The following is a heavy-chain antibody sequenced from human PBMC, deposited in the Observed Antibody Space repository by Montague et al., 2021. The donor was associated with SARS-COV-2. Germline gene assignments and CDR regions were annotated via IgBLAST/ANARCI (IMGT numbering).Heavy chain of an antibody. CDR3: ARMTVTTALDY. J-gene: IGHJ4*02. V-gene: IGHV2-70*11. D-gene: IGHD4-17*01. CDR2: IGLDDEK. CDR1: GVSRSTSGLG. Sequence: PALVKPTQALTLICTFSGVSRSTSGLGVGWVRQPQGKAWEWLARIGLDDEKYYSTSRKTRVTIVKDNYNNQVVLKMTNMDPVDTATYYCARMTVTTALDYWGQGTLVTVSS.